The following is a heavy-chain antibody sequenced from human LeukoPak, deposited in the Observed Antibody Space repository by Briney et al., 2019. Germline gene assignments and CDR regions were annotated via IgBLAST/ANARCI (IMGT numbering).Heavy chain of an antibody. CDR3: AKDYYGSGSYYNVNDY. CDR1: GFTFSSYG. J-gene: IGHJ4*02. CDR2: ISGSGGST. V-gene: IGHV3-23*01. D-gene: IGHD3-10*01. Sequence: GGTLRLSCAASGFTFSSYGMSWVRQAPGKGLEWVSAISGSGGSTYYADSVKGRFTISRDNSKNTLYLQMNSLRAEDTAVYYCAKDYYGSGSYYNVNDYWGQGTLVTVSS.